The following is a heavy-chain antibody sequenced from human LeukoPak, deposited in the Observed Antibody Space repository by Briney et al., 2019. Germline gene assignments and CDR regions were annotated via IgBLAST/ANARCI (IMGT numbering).Heavy chain of an antibody. V-gene: IGHV3-48*01. J-gene: IGHJ4*02. CDR2: ISSNSATT. CDR3: ARDTRSLIDY. CDR1: GFSFSTNS. Sequence: GGSLRLSCVASGFSFSTNSMNWVRQVPGKGLEWISYISSNSATTYYADSVKGRFTISRDNAKNSLYLHMNSLRADDTAVYYCARDTRSLIDYWGQGTLVTVSS. D-gene: IGHD1-26*01.